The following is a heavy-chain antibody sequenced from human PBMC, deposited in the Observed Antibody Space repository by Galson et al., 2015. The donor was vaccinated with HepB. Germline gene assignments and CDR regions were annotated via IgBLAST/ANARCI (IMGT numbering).Heavy chain of an antibody. V-gene: IGHV5-10-1*01. J-gene: IGHJ5*02. D-gene: IGHD3-10*01. CDR1: GYSFTSYW. CDR3: ARQRFGEFPRPLNWFDP. Sequence: QSGAEVKKPGESLRISCKGSGYSFTSYWISWVRQMPGKGLEWMGRIDPSDSYTNYSPSFQGHVTISADKSISTAYLQWSSLKASDTAMYYCARQRFGEFPRPLNWFDPWGQGTLVTVSS. CDR2: IDPSDSYT.